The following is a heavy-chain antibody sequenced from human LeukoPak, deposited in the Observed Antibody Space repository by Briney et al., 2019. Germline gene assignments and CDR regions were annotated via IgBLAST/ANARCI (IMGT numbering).Heavy chain of an antibody. V-gene: IGHV3-23*01. CDR1: GFRFTSYA. CDR3: AKLGAYRVYSFIDF. Sequence: GGSLRLSCAASGFRFTSYAMIWIRQAPGKGLEWVARISGSAGRTYYSDPVKGRFTISRDTSDNSLHLNMSTLTTDDTAVYFCAKLGAYRVYSFIDFWGQGIPVTVSS. CDR2: ISGSAGRT. D-gene: IGHD3-16*01. J-gene: IGHJ4*02.